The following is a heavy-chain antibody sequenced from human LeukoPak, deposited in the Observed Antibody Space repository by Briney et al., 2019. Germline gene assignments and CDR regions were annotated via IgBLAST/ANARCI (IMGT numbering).Heavy chain of an antibody. CDR3: ARDDYRGVTNFDP. V-gene: IGHV4-59*01. CDR1: GGSISPYF. Sequence: PSETLSLTCTVSGGSISPYFWSWIRQPPGKGLEWIGYISYSGNTNYNPSLKSQVTISVDTAKNQVSLQLTSVTAVDTAVYYCARDDYRGVTNFDPWGQGTLVTVSS. CDR2: ISYSGNT. D-gene: IGHD3-10*01. J-gene: IGHJ5*02.